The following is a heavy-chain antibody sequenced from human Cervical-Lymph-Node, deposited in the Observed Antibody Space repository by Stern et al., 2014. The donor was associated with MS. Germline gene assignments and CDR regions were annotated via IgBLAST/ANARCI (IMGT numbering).Heavy chain of an antibody. CDR3: ARQRGSSGWYYHFDY. Sequence: EVQLVESGAEVKEPGESLKISCKGSGYSFTSNWIGWVRQMPEKGLEGMGIIYPGDSDARYSPSFQGQVIISVDKSINTAYLQWTSLKASDSAIYYCARQRGSSGWYYHFDYWGQGTQVTVSS. J-gene: IGHJ4*02. CDR1: GYSFTSNW. D-gene: IGHD6-19*01. V-gene: IGHV5-51*01. CDR2: IYPGDSDA.